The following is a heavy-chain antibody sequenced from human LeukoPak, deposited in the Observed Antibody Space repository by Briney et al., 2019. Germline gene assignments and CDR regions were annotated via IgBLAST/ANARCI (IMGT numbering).Heavy chain of an antibody. J-gene: IGHJ5*01. CDR1: GYSISSGYY. Sequence: SQTLSLTCVVSGYSISSGYYWDWIRQTPGKGLEWIGTIYHNGNTYSNPSLKSRVTISLDASKNQFSLKLTSVTAADTAVYYCARTRRSSGYFRFDSWGQGTLVTVSS. CDR3: ARTRRSSGYFRFDS. D-gene: IGHD3-22*01. V-gene: IGHV4-38-2*01. CDR2: IYHNGNT.